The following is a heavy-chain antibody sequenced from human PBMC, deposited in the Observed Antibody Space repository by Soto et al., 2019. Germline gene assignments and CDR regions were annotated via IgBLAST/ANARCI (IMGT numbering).Heavy chain of an antibody. V-gene: IGHV3-9*01. CDR3: AKDLSTSGSLYYFDY. D-gene: IGHD1-26*01. CDR2: LSWNSGRA. J-gene: IGHJ4*02. CDR1: GFTFDDYA. Sequence: EVQLVESGGGLVQPGTSLRLSCAASGFTFDDYAMHWVRQAPGKGLEWVSGLSWNSGRAGYADSVKGRFTISSDNAKNSLYLQMNSLRPEDTALYYCAKDLSTSGSLYYFDYWGQGARVTVSS.